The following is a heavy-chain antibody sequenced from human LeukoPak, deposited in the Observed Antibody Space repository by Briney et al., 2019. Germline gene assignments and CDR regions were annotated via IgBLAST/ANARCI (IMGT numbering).Heavy chain of an antibody. CDR2: IIPIFGTA. CDR3: ARGGIAARLYNWFDP. J-gene: IGHJ5*02. Sequence: ASVKVSCKASGGTFISYAISWVRQAPGQGLEWMGGIIPIFGTANYAQKFQGRVTITTDESTSTAYMELSSLRSEDTAVYYCARGGIAARLYNWFDPWGQGTLVTVSS. CDR1: GGTFISYA. V-gene: IGHV1-69*05. D-gene: IGHD6-6*01.